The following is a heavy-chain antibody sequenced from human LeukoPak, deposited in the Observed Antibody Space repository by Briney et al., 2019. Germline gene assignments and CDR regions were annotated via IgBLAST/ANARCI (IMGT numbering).Heavy chain of an antibody. CDR3: ARGPTYQPIDS. Sequence: SETLSLTCTVSGGSISSGNYYWGWIRQPPGKGLDCIASIHYSGTTYYNPSLKSRVTISVDTSKNHFSLKLSSVNAADTAVYYCARGPTYQPIDSWGQGTLVTVSS. J-gene: IGHJ4*02. CDR2: IHYSGTT. V-gene: IGHV4-39*02. D-gene: IGHD2-2*01. CDR1: GGSISSGNYY.